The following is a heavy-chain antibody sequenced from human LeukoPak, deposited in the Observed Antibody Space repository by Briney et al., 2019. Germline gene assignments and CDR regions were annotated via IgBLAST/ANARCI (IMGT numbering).Heavy chain of an antibody. CDR2: IYYSGST. V-gene: IGHV4-59*01. CDR3: ARVDIVVVPAAIFVFDY. D-gene: IGHD2-2*03. Sequence: PSETLSLTCTVSGGSISSYYWSWIRQPPGKGLEWIGYIYYSGSTNYNPSLKSRVTISVYTSKNQFSPKLSSVTAADTAVYYCARVDIVVVPAAIFVFDYWGQGTLVTVSS. CDR1: GGSISSYY. J-gene: IGHJ4*02.